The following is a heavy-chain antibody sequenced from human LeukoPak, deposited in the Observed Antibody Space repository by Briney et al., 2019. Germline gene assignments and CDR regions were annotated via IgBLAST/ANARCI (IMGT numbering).Heavy chain of an antibody. CDR2: INPNSGGT. CDR3: AREEMMVILALDM. D-gene: IGHD3-22*01. CDR1: GYTFTGYY. Sequence: ASVKVSCKASGYTFTGYYMHWVRQAPGQGLEWMGWINPNSGGTNYAQKFQGWVTMTRYTSISTAYMELSRLRSDDTAVYYCAREEMMVILALDMWGQGTMVTVSS. V-gene: IGHV1-2*04. J-gene: IGHJ3*02.